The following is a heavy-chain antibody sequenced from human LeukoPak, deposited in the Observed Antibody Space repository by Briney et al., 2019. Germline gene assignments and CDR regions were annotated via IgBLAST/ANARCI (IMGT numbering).Heavy chain of an antibody. CDR2: INPNSGGT. D-gene: IGHD5-12*01. J-gene: IGHJ6*03. CDR3: ARRSGYDEGNYYYYYYMDV. V-gene: IGHV1-2*02. CDR1: GYTFTGYY. Sequence: ASVKVSCKASGYTFTGYYMHWVRQAPGQGLEGMGWINPNSGGTNYAQKFQGRVTMTRDTSISTAYMELSRLRSDDTAVYYCARRSGYDEGNYYYYYYMDVWGKGTTVTVSS.